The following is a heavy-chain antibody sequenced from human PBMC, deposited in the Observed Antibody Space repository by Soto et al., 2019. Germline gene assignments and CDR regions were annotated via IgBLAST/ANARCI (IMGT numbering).Heavy chain of an antibody. CDR3: ASLYHGGSGWVRESDY. CDR1: GFTFSSYA. CDR2: ISYDGSNK. V-gene: IGHV3-30-3*01. Sequence: QVQLVESGGGVVQPGRSLRLSCAASGFTFSSYAMHWVRQAPGKGLEWVAVISYDGSNKYYADSVKGRFTISRDNSKNTLYLQMNSLRAEDTAVYYCASLYHGGSGWVRESDYWGQGTLVTVSS. D-gene: IGHD6-19*01. J-gene: IGHJ4*02.